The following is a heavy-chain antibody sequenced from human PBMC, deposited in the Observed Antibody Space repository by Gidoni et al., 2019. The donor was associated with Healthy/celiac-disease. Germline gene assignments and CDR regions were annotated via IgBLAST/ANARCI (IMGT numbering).Heavy chain of an antibody. D-gene: IGHD3-22*01. V-gene: IGHV1-3*01. CDR3: ARDTRDSSGYYYYYFDY. Sequence: QVQLVQSGAEVKKPGASVKGSCKASGYTFTSYAMHWVRQAPGQRLEWMGWINAGNGNTKYSQKFQGRVTINRDTSASTAYMELSSLRSEDTAVYYCARDTRDSSGYYYYYFDYWGQGTLVTVSS. J-gene: IGHJ4*02. CDR2: INAGNGNT. CDR1: GYTFTSYA.